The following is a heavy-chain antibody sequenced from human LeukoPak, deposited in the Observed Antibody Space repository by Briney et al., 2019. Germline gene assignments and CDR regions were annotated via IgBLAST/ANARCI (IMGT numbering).Heavy chain of an antibody. D-gene: IGHD3-10*01. CDR3: ARDRSPGNFDY. CDR2: ISSTSRSSYI. V-gene: IGHV3-21*01. Sequence: GGSLRLSCAASGFSFSSYSMNWVRQAPGKGLEWVSSISSTSRSSYIFYAESVKGRFTISRDNTKNSLFLQMNSLVAEDTAVYYCARDRSPGNFDYWGQGTLVTVSS. CDR1: GFSFSSYS. J-gene: IGHJ4*02.